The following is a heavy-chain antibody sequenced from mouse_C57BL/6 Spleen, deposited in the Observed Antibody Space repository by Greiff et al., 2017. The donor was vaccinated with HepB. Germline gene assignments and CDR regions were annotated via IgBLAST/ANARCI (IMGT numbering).Heavy chain of an antibody. D-gene: IGHD1-1*01. V-gene: IGHV5-17*01. CDR2: ISSGSSTI. CDR1: GFTFSDYG. Sequence: EVMLVESGGGLVKPGGSLKLSCAASGFTFSDYGMHWVRQAPEKGLEWVAYISSGSSTIYYADTVKCRFTISRDNAKNTLFLQMTSLRSEDTAMYYCARFYEYAMDYWGQGTSVTVSS. CDR3: ARFYEYAMDY. J-gene: IGHJ4*01.